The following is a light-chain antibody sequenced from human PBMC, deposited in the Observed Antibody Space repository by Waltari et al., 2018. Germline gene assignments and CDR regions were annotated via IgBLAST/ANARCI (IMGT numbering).Light chain of an antibody. V-gene: IGKV1-33*01. Sequence: DIQMTQSPSSLSASVGDTFTITCQANHDISDYLNWYQQKPGKAPNLLISDASHLEAGVPSRFSGSGYGTDFTFTISSLQPEDFATYYCQQHDNPPFTFGQGTKLEIK. J-gene: IGKJ2*01. CDR3: QQHDNPPFT. CDR1: HDISDY. CDR2: DAS.